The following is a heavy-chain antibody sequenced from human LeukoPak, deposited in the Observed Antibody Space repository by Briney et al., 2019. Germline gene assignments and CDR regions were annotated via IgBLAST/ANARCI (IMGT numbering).Heavy chain of an antibody. CDR1: GYTFTGYY. D-gene: IGHD3-16*01. V-gene: IGHV1-2*06. CDR3: ARDLGEWSYYFDY. Sequence: GASVKVSCKASGYTFTGYYMHWVRQAPGQGLEWMGRINPNSGGTNYAQKLQGGVTMTRDTSISTAYMELSRLRSDDTAVYYCARDLGEWSYYFDYWGQGTLVTVSS. CDR2: INPNSGGT. J-gene: IGHJ4*02.